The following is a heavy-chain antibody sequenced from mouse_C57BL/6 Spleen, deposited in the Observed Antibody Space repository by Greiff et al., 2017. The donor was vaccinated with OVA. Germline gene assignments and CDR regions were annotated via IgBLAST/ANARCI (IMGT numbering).Heavy chain of an antibody. Sequence: VQLKESGAALVRPGASVKLSCPASGFNIKDYYMHWVKQRPEQGLEWIGRIDPEDGDTEYAPKFQGKATMTADTSSNTAYLQLSSLTSEDTAVYYCTTDYYGSSYEYYFDYWGQGTTLTVSS. CDR1: GFNIKDYY. CDR3: TTDYYGSSYEYYFDY. D-gene: IGHD1-1*01. V-gene: IGHV14-1*01. CDR2: IDPEDGDT. J-gene: IGHJ2*01.